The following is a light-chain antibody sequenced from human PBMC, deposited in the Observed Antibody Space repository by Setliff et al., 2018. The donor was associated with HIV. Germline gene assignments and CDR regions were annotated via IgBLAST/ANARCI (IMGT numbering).Light chain of an antibody. V-gene: IGKV3-20*01. Sequence: VLTQSPDTLSLSPGERATLSCRASQSVSSFYFAWYQQKPGQAPRLLIYGASSRAAGIPDRISGSGSGTDFTLTISRVEPEDFAVYYCQQYENSPWTFGQGTKVDIK. CDR1: QSVSSFY. J-gene: IGKJ1*01. CDR3: QQYENSPWT. CDR2: GAS.